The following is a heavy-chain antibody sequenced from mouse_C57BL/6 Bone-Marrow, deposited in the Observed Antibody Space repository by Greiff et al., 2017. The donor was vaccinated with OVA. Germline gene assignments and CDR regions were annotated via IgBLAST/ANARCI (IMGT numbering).Heavy chain of an antibody. J-gene: IGHJ3*01. Sequence: EVKLQESGPGLVKPSQSLSLTCSVTGYSITSGYYWNWIRQPPGNKLEWMGYISYDGSNNYNPSLKNRISITRDTSKNQFFLKLNSVTTEDTATCYGARDYYGSEAYWGQGTLVTVSA. D-gene: IGHD1-1*01. V-gene: IGHV3-6*01. CDR2: ISYDGSN. CDR1: GYSITSGYY. CDR3: ARDYYGSEAY.